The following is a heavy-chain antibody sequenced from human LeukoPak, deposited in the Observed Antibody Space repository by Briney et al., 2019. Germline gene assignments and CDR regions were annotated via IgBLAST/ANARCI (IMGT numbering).Heavy chain of an antibody. V-gene: IGHV4-39*07. J-gene: IGHJ6*03. D-gene: IGHD2-2*02. CDR3: ARDYTLAGPSYYYYYMDV. CDR2: INYSGYT. CDR1: GGSISSSSYY. Sequence: SETLSLTCTVSGGSISSSSYYWGWIRQPPGKGLEWIGSINYSGYTYYNPSLKSRVTISVDTSKNQFSLKLSSVTAADTAVYYCARDYTLAGPSYYYYYMDVWGKGTTVTISS.